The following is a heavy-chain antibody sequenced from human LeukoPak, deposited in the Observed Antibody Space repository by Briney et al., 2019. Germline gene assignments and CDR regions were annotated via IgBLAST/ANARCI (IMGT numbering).Heavy chain of an antibody. CDR2: INQDGSEI. V-gene: IGHV3-7*01. J-gene: IGHJ4*02. Sequence: AGTLTLTCAASGFTFSSDWMSWVRQAPGKGLEWVASINQDGSEIYYVDAVKGRFTISRDNAKNSLYLEMNSLRVEDTAVYYCARRSSGYYYAFDYWGQGTLVTVSS. CDR3: ARRSSGYYYAFDY. D-gene: IGHD3-22*01. CDR1: GFTFSSDW.